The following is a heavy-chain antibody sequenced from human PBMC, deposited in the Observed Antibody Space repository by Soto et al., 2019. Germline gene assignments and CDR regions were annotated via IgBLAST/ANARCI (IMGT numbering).Heavy chain of an antibody. CDR3: AGTIVVVPAPYYYGMDV. CDR1: GGTFSSYA. D-gene: IGHD2-21*02. J-gene: IGHJ6*02. V-gene: IGHV1-69*01. CDR2: IIPIFGTA. Sequence: QVQLVQSGAEVKKPGSSVKVSCKASGGTFSSYAISWVRQAPGQGLEWMGGIIPIFGTANYAQKFQGRVTITGDESTSTAYMELSSLRSEDTAVYYCAGTIVVVPAPYYYGMDVWGQGTTVTVSS.